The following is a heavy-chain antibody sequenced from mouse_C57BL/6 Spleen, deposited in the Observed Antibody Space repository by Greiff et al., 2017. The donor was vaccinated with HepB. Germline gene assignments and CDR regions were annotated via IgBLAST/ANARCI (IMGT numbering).Heavy chain of an antibody. J-gene: IGHJ2*01. CDR3: AINYFDY. V-gene: IGHV5-17*01. CDR1: GFTFSDYG. Sequence: DVHLVESGGGLVKPGGSLKLSCAASGFTFSDYGMHWVRQAPEKGLEWVAYISSGSSTIYYADTVKGRFTISRYNAKNTLFMQMTSLRSEDTAMYYCAINYFDYWGQGTTLTVSS. CDR2: ISSGSSTI.